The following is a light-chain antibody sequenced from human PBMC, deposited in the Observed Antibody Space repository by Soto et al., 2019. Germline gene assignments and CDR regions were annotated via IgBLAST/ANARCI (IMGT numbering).Light chain of an antibody. CDR2: DAS. V-gene: IGKV3-15*01. CDR1: QSVRSN. CDR3: QHYNNWPA. J-gene: IGKJ1*01. Sequence: IGITQSPVTLSVSPGASATLSCRASQSVRSNLAWYQQRPGQAPRLLIYDASTRATDIPARFSGSGSGTDFTLTITSLQSEDFAVYYCQHYNNWPAFGLGTKVDI.